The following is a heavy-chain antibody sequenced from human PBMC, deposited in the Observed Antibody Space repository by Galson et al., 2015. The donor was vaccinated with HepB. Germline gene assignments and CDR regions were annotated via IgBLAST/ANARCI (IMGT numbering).Heavy chain of an antibody. Sequence: SLRLSCAASGFTFSSYAMSWVRQAPGKGLEWVSAISGSGGSTYYADSVKGRFAISRDNSKNTLYLQMNSLRAEDTAVYYCAKDTRKEAAAANNWFDPWGQGTLVTVSS. CDR1: GFTFSSYA. CDR3: AKDTRKEAAAANNWFDP. J-gene: IGHJ5*02. V-gene: IGHV3-23*01. D-gene: IGHD6-13*01. CDR2: ISGSGGST.